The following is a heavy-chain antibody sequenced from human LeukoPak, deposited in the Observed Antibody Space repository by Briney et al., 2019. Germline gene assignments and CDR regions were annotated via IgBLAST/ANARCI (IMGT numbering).Heavy chain of an antibody. V-gene: IGHV3-33*08. J-gene: IGHJ4*02. CDR3: ARDPNYCSGCSCFSGITFLHY. Sequence: GGPLRLSCAASGFTFMNYDMHWVRQTPDKGLEWVAHIWHDGGKQYYADSVKGRFTISRDNSKNTLYLEMSSLRIEDTAIYYSARDPNYCSGCSCFSGITFLHYWGPGTLVTVSS. CDR1: GFTFMNYD. CDR2: IWHDGGKQ. D-gene: IGHD2-15*01.